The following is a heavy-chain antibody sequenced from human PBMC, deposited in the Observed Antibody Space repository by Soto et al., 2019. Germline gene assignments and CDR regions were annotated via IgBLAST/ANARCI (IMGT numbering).Heavy chain of an antibody. CDR1: GGTFSSYT. Sequence: QVQLVQSGAEVKKPGSSVKVSCKASGGTFSSYTISWVRQAPGQGLEWMGRIIPILGIAHYAQKFQGRVTITADKSTSTAYMELSSLGSEDTAVYYCARGVKGIPAAISSYYYMDVWGKGTTVTVSS. J-gene: IGHJ6*03. CDR3: ARGVKGIPAAISSYYYMDV. CDR2: IIPILGIA. V-gene: IGHV1-69*02. D-gene: IGHD2-2*01.